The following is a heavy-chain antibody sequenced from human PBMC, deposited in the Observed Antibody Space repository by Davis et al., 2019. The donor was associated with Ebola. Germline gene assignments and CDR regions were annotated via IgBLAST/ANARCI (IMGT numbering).Heavy chain of an antibody. CDR2: ISDDKKQI. Sequence: GGSLRLSCAASGFTFSSYNIHWVRQAPGQGLEWVAMISDDKKQIYYADSVKGRFTISRDSSKNTVSLEMNSLRPEDTAIYYCAKDRGNRNYAFDIWGQGTMVTVSS. V-gene: IGHV3-30*18. CDR3: AKDRGNRNYAFDI. CDR1: GFTFSSYN. J-gene: IGHJ3*02. D-gene: IGHD1-14*01.